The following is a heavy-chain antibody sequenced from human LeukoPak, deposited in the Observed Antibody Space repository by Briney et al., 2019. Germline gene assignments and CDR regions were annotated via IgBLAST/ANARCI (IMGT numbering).Heavy chain of an antibody. V-gene: IGHV4-59*08. D-gene: IGHD2-2*01. J-gene: IGHJ1*01. CDR2: FYNSGRS. CDR1: DDSISDYY. Sequence: SETLSLTCTVSDDSISDYYRGWIRQPPGKGLEWIGYFYNSGRSTYNPSLKSRVTISVDTSKNQFSLKLNSVTAADTAVYYCARHSCASSTSCSAYFQHWGQGTLVTVSS. CDR3: ARHSCASSTSCSAYFQH.